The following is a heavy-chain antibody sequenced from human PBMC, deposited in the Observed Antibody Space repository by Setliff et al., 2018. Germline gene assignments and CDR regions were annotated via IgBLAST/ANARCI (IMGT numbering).Heavy chain of an antibody. J-gene: IGHJ5*02. CDR2: IIPILGIT. Sequence: SVKVSCKASGGAFSTYSLSWVRQAPGQGFEWVGGIIPILGITNYAQRFQGRVTITADDSTSTICMDVSSLRAKDTATYYCAGTDAYCAGDCSISWGQGTLVTVSS. V-gene: IGHV1-69*13. D-gene: IGHD2-21*02. CDR1: GGAFSTYS. CDR3: AGTDAYCAGDCSIS.